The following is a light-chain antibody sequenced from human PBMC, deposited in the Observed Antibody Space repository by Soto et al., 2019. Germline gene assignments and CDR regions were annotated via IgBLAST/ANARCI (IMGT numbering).Light chain of an antibody. CDR3: LQDYSYPLT. CDR2: AAS. Sequence: AIQMTQSPSSLSASVEDRVTITCRASQGIRHYLGWYQQKPGKAPKLLIYAASSLQSGVPSRFSGSGSGTDFTLTISSLQPEDFATYYCLQDYSYPLTFGGGTKVEIK. V-gene: IGKV1-6*01. CDR1: QGIRHY. J-gene: IGKJ4*01.